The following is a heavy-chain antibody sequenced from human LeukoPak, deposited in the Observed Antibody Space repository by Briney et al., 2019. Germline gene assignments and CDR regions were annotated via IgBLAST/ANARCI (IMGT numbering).Heavy chain of an antibody. D-gene: IGHD3-10*01. CDR2: ISSSGSTI. V-gene: IGHV3-48*03. CDR1: GFTFSSYE. Sequence: GGSLRLSCAASGFTFSSYEMNWVRQAPGKGLEWVSYISSSGSTIYYADSVKGRFTISRDNAKNSLYLQMNSLRAEDTAVYYCARVDFSGSYYFAFDYWGQGTLVTVSS. CDR3: ARVDFSGSYYFAFDY. J-gene: IGHJ4*02.